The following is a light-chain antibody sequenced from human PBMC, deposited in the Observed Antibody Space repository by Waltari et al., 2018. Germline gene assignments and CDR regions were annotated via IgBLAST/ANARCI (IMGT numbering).Light chain of an antibody. CDR2: ASK. J-gene: IGLJ1*01. CDR1: SPHLGGGYV. V-gene: IGLV1-40*01. Sequence: QSLLTQPPSVSGAPGQRVTISCTGRSPHLGGGYVVHWYQQPPGAAPKPLLYASKNRPSGVPDRFSGSKSGTSASLVITGLQTEDEADYYCQTYDSTLSAPYVFGTGTKVSIL. CDR3: QTYDSTLSAPYV.